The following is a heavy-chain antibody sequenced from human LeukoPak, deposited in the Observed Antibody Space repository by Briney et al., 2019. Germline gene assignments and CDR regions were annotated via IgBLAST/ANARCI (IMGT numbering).Heavy chain of an antibody. Sequence: SETLSLTCAVYGGSFSGYYWSWIRQPPGKGLEWIGEINHSGSTNYNPSLKSRVTISVDTSKNQFSLKLSSVTAADTAVYYCARGTMIDDWFDPWGQGTLVTVSS. J-gene: IGHJ5*02. V-gene: IGHV4-34*01. D-gene: IGHD3-22*01. CDR2: INHSGST. CDR3: ARGTMIDDWFDP. CDR1: GGSFSGYY.